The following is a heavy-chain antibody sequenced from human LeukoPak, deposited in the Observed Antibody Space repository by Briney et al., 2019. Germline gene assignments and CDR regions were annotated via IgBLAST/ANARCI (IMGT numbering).Heavy chain of an antibody. V-gene: IGHV4-59*12. CDR3: ARDSVEENSLYSSSSWLDY. D-gene: IGHD6-6*01. Sequence: PSETLSLTCTVSGGSISSYYWSWIRQPPGKGLEWIGYIYYSGSTNYNPSLKSRVTISVDTSKNQFSLKLSSVTAADTAVYYCARDSVEENSLYSSSSWLDYWGQGTLVTVSS. J-gene: IGHJ4*02. CDR1: GGSISSYY. CDR2: IYYSGST.